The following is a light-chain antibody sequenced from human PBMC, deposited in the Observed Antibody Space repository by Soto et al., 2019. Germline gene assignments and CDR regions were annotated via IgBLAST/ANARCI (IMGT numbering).Light chain of an antibody. CDR2: DAS. J-gene: IGKJ1*01. V-gene: IGKV3-11*01. CDR3: QRRSKWPRT. CDR1: QSVSSY. Sequence: EIVLTQSPATLSLSPGERPTLSCRASQSVSSYLAWYQQKPGQAPRLLIYDASNRATGIPDRFSGSGSGTDFILTIRSLEPEDFAAYYCQRRSKWPRTLGQGIKVDIK.